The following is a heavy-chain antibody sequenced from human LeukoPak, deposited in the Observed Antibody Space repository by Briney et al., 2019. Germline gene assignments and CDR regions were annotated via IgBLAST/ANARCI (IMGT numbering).Heavy chain of an antibody. J-gene: IGHJ4*02. CDR1: GYTFTSCD. Sequence: GASVKVSCKASGYTFTSCDINWGRQATGQRVEWMGWMNPISGNTGYGQSFQGRITITRDISIGTAYMELSNLTSEDTAIYYCTRGSSGRRDNWGQGTLVTVSA. CDR2: MNPISGNT. CDR3: TRGSSGRRDN. D-gene: IGHD6-19*01. V-gene: IGHV1-8*01.